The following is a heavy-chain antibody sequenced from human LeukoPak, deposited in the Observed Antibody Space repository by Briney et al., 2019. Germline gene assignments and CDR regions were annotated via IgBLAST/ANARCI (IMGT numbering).Heavy chain of an antibody. CDR1: GGSISSGSYH. CDR3: ARHGGGGWFDP. J-gene: IGHJ5*02. Sequence: PSETLSLTCTVSGGSISSGSYHWGWIRQPPGKGLEWIGSIYYGGSTYYNASLKSRVTISVETSKNQFSLNLSSVTAADTAVYYCARHGGGGWFDPWGQGTLVTVSS. D-gene: IGHD3-10*01. V-gene: IGHV4-39*01. CDR2: IYYGGST.